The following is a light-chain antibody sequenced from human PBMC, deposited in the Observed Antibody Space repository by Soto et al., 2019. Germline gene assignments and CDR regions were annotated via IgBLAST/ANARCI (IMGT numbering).Light chain of an antibody. Sequence: EIVLTQSPGTLSLSPGERATLSCMASQSVSSSYLAWYQQKPGQAPRLLIYGASSRATGIPDRFSGSGSGTDFTLTISRLEPEDFAGYYCQQYGSSPRFTFGPGTKVDIK. CDR3: QQYGSSPRFT. V-gene: IGKV3-20*01. CDR1: QSVSSSY. CDR2: GAS. J-gene: IGKJ3*01.